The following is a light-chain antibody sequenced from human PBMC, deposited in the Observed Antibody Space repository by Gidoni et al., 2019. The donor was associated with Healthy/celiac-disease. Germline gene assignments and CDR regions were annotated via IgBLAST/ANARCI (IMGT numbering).Light chain of an antibody. J-gene: IGLJ2*01. CDR1: KLGDKY. Sequence: SYELTQPPSVSVSPGQTASITCPGDKLGDKYACWYQQKPGQSPVLVIYQDSKRPPGIPERFSGSNSGNTATLTISGTQAMDEADYYCQAWDSSTGDVVFGGGTKLTVL. CDR2: QDS. V-gene: IGLV3-1*01. CDR3: QAWDSSTGDVV.